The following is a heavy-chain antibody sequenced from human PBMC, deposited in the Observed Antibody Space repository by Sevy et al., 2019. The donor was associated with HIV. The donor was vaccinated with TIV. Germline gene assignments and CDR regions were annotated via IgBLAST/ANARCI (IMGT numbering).Heavy chain of an antibody. Sequence: AAVKVSCKDSGYTFTSYGISWVRQAPGQGLEWMGWISAYNGNTNYAQKLQGRVTMTTDTSTSTAYMELRSLRSDDTAVYYCAREGDGDFDYYFDYWGQGTLVTVS. CDR2: ISAYNGNT. D-gene: IGHD4-17*01. CDR3: AREGDGDFDYYFDY. J-gene: IGHJ4*02. V-gene: IGHV1-18*01. CDR1: GYTFTSYG.